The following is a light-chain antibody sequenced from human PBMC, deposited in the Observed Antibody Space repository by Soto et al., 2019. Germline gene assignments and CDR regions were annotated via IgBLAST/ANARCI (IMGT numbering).Light chain of an antibody. V-gene: IGLV2-8*01. CDR2: EVN. CDR1: SSDIGGYNF. J-gene: IGLJ3*02. Sequence: QSVLTQPPSASGSPGQSVTISCTGTSSDIGGYNFVSWYQQHPGKAPKLIIYEVNKRPSGVPDRFSGSKSGNTASLTVSGLQADDEGEYYCSSYAGTNNLGVFGGGTKLTVL. CDR3: SSYAGTNNLGV.